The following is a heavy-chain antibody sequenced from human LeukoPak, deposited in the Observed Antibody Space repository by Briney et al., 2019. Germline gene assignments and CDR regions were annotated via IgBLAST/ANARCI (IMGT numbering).Heavy chain of an antibody. CDR2: INPGDGRT. CDR3: ARDAPCGGDCCPDY. CDR1: GYIFTSYY. Sequence: ASVKVSCKASGYIFTSYYIHWVRQAPGQGLEWMGIINPGDGRTTYAQKFQDRVTMTRDTSTTTVYMELSSLRSEDTAVYYCARDAPCGGDCCPDYWGQGTLVIVSS. V-gene: IGHV1-46*01. J-gene: IGHJ4*02. D-gene: IGHD2-21*02.